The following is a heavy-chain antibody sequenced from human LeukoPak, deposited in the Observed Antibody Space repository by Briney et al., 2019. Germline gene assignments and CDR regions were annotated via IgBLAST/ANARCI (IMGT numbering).Heavy chain of an antibody. J-gene: IGHJ4*02. V-gene: IGHV3-48*02. CDR2: ISSSSSTI. D-gene: IGHD2-15*01. Sequence: GGSLRLSCAASAFTFSSYSINWVRQAPGKGLEWVSYISSSSSTIYYADSLKGRFTISRDNAKNSLYLQMNSLRDEDTAVYYCARGRLLSGDYWGQGTLVTVSS. CDR3: ARGRLLSGDY. CDR1: AFTFSSYS.